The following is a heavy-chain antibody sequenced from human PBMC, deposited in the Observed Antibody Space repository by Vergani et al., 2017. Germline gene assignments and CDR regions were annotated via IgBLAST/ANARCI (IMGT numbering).Heavy chain of an antibody. J-gene: IGHJ3*01. CDR3: ARDGGEYDKDALDV. Sequence: QVQLQESGPGLVKSSETLSLTCTVSGGSFSTGGQSWTWLRQSAGKGLEWIGRIYTSGATNYNPSLRSRAITSVDASKKQFSLKLTSVTAADTAVYYCARDGGEYDKDALDVWGQGTKVTVTS. D-gene: IGHD2-21*01. V-gene: IGHV4-61*02. CDR1: GGSFSTGGQS. CDR2: IYTSGAT.